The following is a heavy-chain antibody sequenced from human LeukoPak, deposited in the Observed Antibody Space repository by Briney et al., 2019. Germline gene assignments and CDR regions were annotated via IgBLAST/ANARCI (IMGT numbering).Heavy chain of an antibody. J-gene: IGHJ3*02. CDR2: IYSGGST. CDR1: GFTVSSNY. CDR3: AKGTTGTTSDAFDI. Sequence: PGGSLRLSCAASGFTVSSNYMSWVRQAPGKGLEWVSVIYSGGSTYYADSVKGRFTISRDNAKNSLYLQMNSLRAEDTALYYCAKGTTGTTSDAFDIWGQGTMVTVSS. D-gene: IGHD1-1*01. V-gene: IGHV3-53*05.